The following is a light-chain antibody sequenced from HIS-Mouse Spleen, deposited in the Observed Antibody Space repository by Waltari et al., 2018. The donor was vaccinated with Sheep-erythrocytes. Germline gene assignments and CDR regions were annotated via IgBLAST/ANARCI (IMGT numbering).Light chain of an antibody. CDR2: DVS. J-gene: IGLJ1*01. V-gene: IGLV2-11*01. CDR1: TRHVGGSTF. CDR3: CSYAGSYNHV. Sequence: QSALTQPPQVSGPLAQSVPIPCPGTTRHVGGSTFVPWYQQHPGKAPKLMIYDVSKRPSGVPDRFSGSKSGNTASLTISGLQAEDEADYYCCSYAGSYNHVFATGTKVTVL.